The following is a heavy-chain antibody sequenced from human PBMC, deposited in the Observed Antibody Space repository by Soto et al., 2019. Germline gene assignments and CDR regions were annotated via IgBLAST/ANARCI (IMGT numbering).Heavy chain of an antibody. CDR3: AKATPATYDYIWGLLGYFDY. CDR1: GFTFSSYA. D-gene: IGHD3-16*01. J-gene: IGHJ4*02. V-gene: IGHV3-23*01. Sequence: GGSLRLSCAASGFTFSSYAMSWVRQAPGKGLEWVSAISGSGGSTYYADSVKGRFTISRDNSKNTLYLQMNSLRAEDTAVYYCAKATPATYDYIWGLLGYFDYWGQGTLVTVSS. CDR2: ISGSGGST.